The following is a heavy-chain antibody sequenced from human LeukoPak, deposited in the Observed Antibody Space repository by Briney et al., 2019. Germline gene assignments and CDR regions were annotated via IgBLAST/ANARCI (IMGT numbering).Heavy chain of an antibody. Sequence: GGSLRLSCAASGFTFSNYEMHWVRQAPGKGLEWVSYISSSGSDIYYADSVKGRFTISRDNAKNSLYLHMNSLRAEDTAVYYCAKSGYNRFDYWGQGTLVTVSS. CDR1: GFTFSNYE. D-gene: IGHD5-24*01. CDR3: AKSGYNRFDY. CDR2: ISSSGSDI. V-gene: IGHV3-48*03. J-gene: IGHJ4*02.